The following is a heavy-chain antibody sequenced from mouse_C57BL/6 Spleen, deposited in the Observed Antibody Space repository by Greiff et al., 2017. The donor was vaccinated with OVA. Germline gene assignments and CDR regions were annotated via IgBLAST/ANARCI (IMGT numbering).Heavy chain of an antibody. Sequence: QVQLQQSGAELVRPGASVTLSCKASGYTFTDYEMHWVKQTPVHGLEWIGAIDPETGGTAYNQKFKGKAILTADKSSSTAYMELRSLTSEDSAVYYCTRKRGITWTGCWGQGTTLTVSS. CDR3: TRKRGITWTGC. D-gene: IGHD4-1*01. CDR1: GYTFTDYE. V-gene: IGHV1-15*01. J-gene: IGHJ2*01. CDR2: IDPETGGT.